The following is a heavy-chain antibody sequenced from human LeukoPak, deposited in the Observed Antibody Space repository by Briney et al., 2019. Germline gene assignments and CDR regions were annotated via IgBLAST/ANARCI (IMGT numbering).Heavy chain of an antibody. J-gene: IGHJ4*02. CDR2: IYTSGST. V-gene: IGHV4-61*02. D-gene: IGHD3-22*01. CDR3: ARAHYYDSSGYYLFDY. Sequence: SQTLSLTRTVSGGSISSGSYYWSWIRQPAGKGLEWIGRIYTSGSTNYNPSLKSRVTISVDTSKNQFSLKLSSVTAADTAVYYCARAHYYDSSGYYLFDYWGQGTLVTVSS. CDR1: GGSISSGSYY.